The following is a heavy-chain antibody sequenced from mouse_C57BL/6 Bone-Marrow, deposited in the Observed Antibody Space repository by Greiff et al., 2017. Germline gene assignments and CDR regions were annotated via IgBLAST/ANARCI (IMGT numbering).Heavy chain of an antibody. J-gene: IGHJ2*01. Sequence: VQLQQSGAELVRPGASVKLSCTASGFNIKDDYIHWVKQRPEQGLEWIGWIDPEIGDTEYDSKFKGKATITSDTSSNTAYLQLSSLTSEDTAVYYCSSFDGNYFDFWGQGTPLTVAS. CDR1: GFNIKDDY. CDR3: SSFDGNYFDF. CDR2: IDPEIGDT. D-gene: IGHD2-3*01. V-gene: IGHV14-4*01.